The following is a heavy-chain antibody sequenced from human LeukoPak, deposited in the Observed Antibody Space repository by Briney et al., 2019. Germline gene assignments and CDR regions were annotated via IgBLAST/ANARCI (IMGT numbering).Heavy chain of an antibody. CDR3: AREEGQYSGYGIFDY. J-gene: IGHJ4*02. V-gene: IGHV1-69*06. Sequence: GASVKVSCKASGGTFSSYAISWVRQAPGQGLEWMGGIIPIFGTVNYAQKFQGRVTITADKSTSTAYMELSSLRSEDTAVYYCAREEGQYSGYGIFDYWGQGTLVAVSS. D-gene: IGHD5-12*01. CDR1: GGTFSSYA. CDR2: IIPIFGTV.